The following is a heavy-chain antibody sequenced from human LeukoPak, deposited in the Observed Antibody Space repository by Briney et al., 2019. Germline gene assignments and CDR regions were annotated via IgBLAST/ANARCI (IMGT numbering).Heavy chain of an antibody. D-gene: IGHD3-10*01. CDR2: TNPNSGGT. Sequence: ASVKVSCKASGYTFTGYYMHWVRQAPGQGLEWMGWTNPNSGGTNYAQKFQGRVTMTRDTSISTAYMEPSRLRSDDTAVYYCARGGGYYYGSGTHRPSFDYWGQGTLVTVSS. CDR3: ARGGGYYYGSGTHRPSFDY. J-gene: IGHJ4*02. CDR1: GYTFTGYY. V-gene: IGHV1-2*02.